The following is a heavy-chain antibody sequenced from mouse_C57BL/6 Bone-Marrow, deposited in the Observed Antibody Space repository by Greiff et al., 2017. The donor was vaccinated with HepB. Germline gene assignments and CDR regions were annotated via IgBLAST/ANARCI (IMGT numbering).Heavy chain of an antibody. J-gene: IGHJ4*01. CDR3: AREVVITTNYAMDY. Sequence: QVQLQQSGAELVKPGASVKISCKASGYAFSSYWMNWVKQRPGKGLEWIGQIYPGDGDTNYNGKFKGKATLTADKSSSTAYMQLSSLTSEDSAVYFCAREVVITTNYAMDYWGQGTSVTVSS. CDR1: GYAFSSYW. V-gene: IGHV1-80*01. CDR2: IYPGDGDT. D-gene: IGHD1-1*01.